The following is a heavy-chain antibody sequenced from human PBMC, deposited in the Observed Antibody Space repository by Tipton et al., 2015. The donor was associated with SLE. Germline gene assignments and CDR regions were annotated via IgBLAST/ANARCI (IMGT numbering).Heavy chain of an antibody. V-gene: IGHV4-61*09. CDR1: GGSLSSGSYY. J-gene: IGHJ4*02. Sequence: TLSLPCTVSGGSLSSGSYYWSWIRQPAGKGLEWIGHIYTSGSTNSNPSLKSRVTISVDTSKNQFSLKLSSVTAADTAVYYCARGENFDYWGQGTLVTVSS. CDR3: ARGENFDY. CDR2: IYTSGST.